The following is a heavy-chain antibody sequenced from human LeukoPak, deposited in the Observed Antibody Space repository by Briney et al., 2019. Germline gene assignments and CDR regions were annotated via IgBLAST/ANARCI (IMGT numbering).Heavy chain of an antibody. CDR3: ARDRAHDPFSENGMDV. J-gene: IGHJ6*02. Sequence: ASVKVSCKASGYTFTGYYMHWVRQAPGQGLEWMGWINPNSGGTNYAQKFQGRVTMTRDTSISTAYMELSRLRSDDTAVHYCARDRAHDPFSENGMDVWGQGTTVTVSS. D-gene: IGHD1-1*01. CDR2: INPNSGGT. CDR1: GYTFTGYY. V-gene: IGHV1-2*02.